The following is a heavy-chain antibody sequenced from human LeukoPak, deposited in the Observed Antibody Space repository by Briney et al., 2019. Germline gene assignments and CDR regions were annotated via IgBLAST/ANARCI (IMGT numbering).Heavy chain of an antibody. CDR2: ISSSSSYI. J-gene: IGHJ4*02. D-gene: IGHD4-17*01. Sequence: GGSLRLSCAAAGFTFSSYSMNWVRQAPGKGLEWVSSISSSSSYIYYADSVKGRFTISRDNAKNSLYLQMNSLRAEDTAVYYCARDDYGDFVFDYWGQGTLVTVSS. CDR1: GFTFSSYS. V-gene: IGHV3-21*01. CDR3: ARDDYGDFVFDY.